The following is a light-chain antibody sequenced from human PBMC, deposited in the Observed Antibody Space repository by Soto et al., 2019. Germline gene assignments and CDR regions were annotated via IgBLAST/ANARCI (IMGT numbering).Light chain of an antibody. J-gene: IGLJ2*01. Sequence: QSALTQPASVSGSPGQSIAISCTGTSSDIGAYAYVSWYQQHPGKIPKLIVFDVNYRPSGVSSRFSGSKSGNTASLTISGLQAEDEVDYYCSSYTRSSSVIFGGGTKLTVL. CDR2: DVN. CDR1: SSDIGAYAY. V-gene: IGLV2-14*03. CDR3: SSYTRSSSVI.